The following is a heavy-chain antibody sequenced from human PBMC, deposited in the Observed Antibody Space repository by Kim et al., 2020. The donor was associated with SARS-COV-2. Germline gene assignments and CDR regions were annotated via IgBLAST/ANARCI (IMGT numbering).Heavy chain of an antibody. J-gene: IGHJ4*02. CDR3: ARRALGYCSGGSCCAGFDY. V-gene: IGHV4-59*08. CDR1: GGSISSYY. D-gene: IGHD2-15*01. CDR2: IYYSGST. Sequence: SETLSLTCTVSGGSISSYYWSWIRQPPGKGLEWIGYIYYSGSTNYNPSLKSRVTISVDTSKNQFSLKLSSVTAADTAVYYCARRALGYCSGGSCCAGFDYWGQGALVTVSS.